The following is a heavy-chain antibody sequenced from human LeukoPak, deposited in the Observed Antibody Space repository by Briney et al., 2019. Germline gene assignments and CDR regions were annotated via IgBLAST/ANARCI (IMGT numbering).Heavy chain of an antibody. Sequence: GGSLTLSCATSGFIFSNYAMSWVRQAPGKGLEWVSAISESGGETYHADSVKGRFTISRDTSKSTLYLQLNSLRAEDTAIYYCAKGIDGTGYYPFDYWGQGTLVTVSS. CDR3: AKGIDGTGYYPFDY. CDR2: ISESGGET. D-gene: IGHD3-22*01. V-gene: IGHV3-23*01. J-gene: IGHJ4*02. CDR1: GFIFSNYA.